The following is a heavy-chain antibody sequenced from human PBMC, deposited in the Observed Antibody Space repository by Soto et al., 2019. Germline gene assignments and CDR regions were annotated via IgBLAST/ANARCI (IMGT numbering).Heavy chain of an antibody. CDR1: GGSFSGYY. CDR2: INHSGST. Sequence: QVQLQQWGAGLLKPSETLSLTCAVYGGSFSGYYWSWIRQPPGKGLEWIGEINHSGSTNYNPSLKSRVTIAVDTSKNQFSLKLSSVTAADTAVYYCARRIVVVVAATLGWFDPWGQGTLVTVSS. CDR3: ARRIVVVVAATLGWFDP. V-gene: IGHV4-34*01. J-gene: IGHJ5*02. D-gene: IGHD2-15*01.